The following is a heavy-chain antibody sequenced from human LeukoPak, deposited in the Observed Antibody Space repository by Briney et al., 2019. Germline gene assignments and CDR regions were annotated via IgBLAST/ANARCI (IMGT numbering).Heavy chain of an antibody. Sequence: PGGSLRLSCAASGFTFSSYSTNWVRQAPGKGLEWVSSISSSSSYIYYADSVKGRFTISRDNAKNSLYLQMNSLRAEDTAVYYCARVLGYSGYDPNPYMDVWGKGTTVTVSS. V-gene: IGHV3-21*01. J-gene: IGHJ6*03. CDR3: ARVLGYSGYDPNPYMDV. CDR2: ISSSSSYI. D-gene: IGHD5-12*01. CDR1: GFTFSSYS.